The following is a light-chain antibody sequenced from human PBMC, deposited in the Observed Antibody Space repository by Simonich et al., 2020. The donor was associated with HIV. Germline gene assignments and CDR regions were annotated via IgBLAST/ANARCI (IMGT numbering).Light chain of an antibody. J-gene: IGKJ4*01. CDR1: QDIRSA. V-gene: IGKV1-13*02. CDR3: QQFNSYPLT. Sequence: AVQLTQSPSSLSASVGDRVTITCRASQDIRSALALYQQKPGKAPNFLIFDAYSLESGVPSRFRGSGSGTDFTLTISSLQPEDFATYYCQQFNSYPLTFGGGTKVEIK. CDR2: DAY.